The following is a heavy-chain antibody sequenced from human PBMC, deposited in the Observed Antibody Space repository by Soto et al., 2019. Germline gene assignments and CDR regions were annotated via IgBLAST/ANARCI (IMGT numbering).Heavy chain of an antibody. D-gene: IGHD6-13*01. V-gene: IGHV3-74*03. CDR2: VNNDGTDT. J-gene: IGHJ6*02. CDR3: ARGGLQHDMDV. Sequence: EVQLVESGGGLVQPGGSLRLSCAASGFTFSNYWMYWVRQAPGKGLVWVSRVNNDGTDTTQADSVKGRFTISRANAGNTLSLQMNTLRAEDTAVYYCARGGLQHDMDVWGQGSTVTVSS. CDR1: GFTFSNYW.